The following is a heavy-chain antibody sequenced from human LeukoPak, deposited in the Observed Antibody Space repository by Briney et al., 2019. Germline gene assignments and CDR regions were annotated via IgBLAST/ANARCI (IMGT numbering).Heavy chain of an antibody. CDR3: AKDWAATVRGTDY. CDR1: GFAFNTYS. CDR2: ISSTSGVI. J-gene: IGHJ4*02. Sequence: GGSLRLSCAASGFAFNTYSMDWVRQAPGKGLEWVSYISSTSGVIYYSDSVRGRFTISRDNAHNSLYLQMNSLRAEDTALYYCAKDWAATVRGTDYWGQGTLVTVSS. V-gene: IGHV3-48*01. D-gene: IGHD4-17*01.